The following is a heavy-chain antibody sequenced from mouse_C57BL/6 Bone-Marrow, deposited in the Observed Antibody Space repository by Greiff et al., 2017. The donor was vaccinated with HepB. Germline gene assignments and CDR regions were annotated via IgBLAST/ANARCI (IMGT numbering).Heavy chain of an antibody. CDR1: GISITTGNYR. CDR2: IYYSGTI. V-gene: IGHV3-5*01. Sequence: EVQLQESGPGLVKPSQTVFLTCTVTGISITTGNYRWSWIRQFPGNKLEWIGYIYYSGTITYNPSLTSRTTITRDTPKNQFFLEMNSLTAEDTATYYWARSYYGSSPWYFDVWGTGTTVTVSS. J-gene: IGHJ1*03. CDR3: ARSYYGSSPWYFDV. D-gene: IGHD1-1*01.